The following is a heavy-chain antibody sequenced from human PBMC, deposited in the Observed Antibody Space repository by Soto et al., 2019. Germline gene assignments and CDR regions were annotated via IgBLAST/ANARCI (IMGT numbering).Heavy chain of an antibody. J-gene: IGHJ3*02. D-gene: IGHD4-17*01. CDR1: GFTFSTYA. V-gene: IGHV3-23*01. CDR3: AHPRGYGVFDAYDI. Sequence: LRLSCVGSGFTFSTYAMSWVRQAPGKGLEWVSALTPSGGETYYADSVKGRFTISRDNSMNALYLQMNSLRIEDTAVYYCAHPRGYGVFDAYDIWGQGTMVTVSS. CDR2: LTPSGGET.